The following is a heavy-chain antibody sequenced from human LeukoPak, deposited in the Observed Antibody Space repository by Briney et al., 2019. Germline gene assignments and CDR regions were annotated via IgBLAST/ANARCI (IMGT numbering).Heavy chain of an antibody. CDR2: ISGSGSTT. J-gene: IGHJ4*02. V-gene: IGHV3-23*01. CDR3: AKKGSAGIAARGSDY. Sequence: GGSLRLSCAASGFTFNSYGMSWVRQAPGKGLEWVSTISGSGSTTYYADSVQGRFTISRDNSKNTLYLQMNTLRVEDTAVYYCAKKGSAGIAARGSDYWGQGTLVTVSS. D-gene: IGHD6-6*01. CDR1: GFTFNSYG.